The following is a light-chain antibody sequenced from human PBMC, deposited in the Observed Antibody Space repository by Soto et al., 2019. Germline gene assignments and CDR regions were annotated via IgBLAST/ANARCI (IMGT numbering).Light chain of an antibody. V-gene: IGKV1-5*01. CDR3: QHYMSYPWT. CDR2: DAS. J-gene: IGKJ1*01. Sequence: IHMTHSPSTLSASLGDIVTITFRAIHSVSRWLAWYQQKPGKAPKLLIYDASTLESGVPSRFSGSGSGTEFTLSISSLQADDFASYYCQHYMSYPWTFGRGTKVDIK. CDR1: HSVSRW.